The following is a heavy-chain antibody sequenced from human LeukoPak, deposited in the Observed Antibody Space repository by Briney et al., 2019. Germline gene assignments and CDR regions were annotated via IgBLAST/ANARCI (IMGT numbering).Heavy chain of an antibody. V-gene: IGHV4-34*01. CDR2: INHSGST. D-gene: IGHD3-22*01. J-gene: IGHJ4*02. CDR1: GGSFSGYY. CDR3: ARPRRGGYYDSSGYYTRGAFDY. Sequence: SETLSLTCAVYGGSFSGYYWSWIRQPPGKGLEWIGEINHSGSTNYNPSLKSRVTISVDTSKNQFSLKLSSVTAADTAVYYCARPRRGGYYDSSGYYTRGAFDYWGQGTLVTASS.